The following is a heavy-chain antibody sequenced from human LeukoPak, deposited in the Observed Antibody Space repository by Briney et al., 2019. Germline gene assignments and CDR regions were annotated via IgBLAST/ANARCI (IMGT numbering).Heavy chain of an antibody. CDR3: ARDYWSGGSPDY. Sequence: GGSLRLSCAASGFTFSSYWMHWVRQAPGKGLVWVSCINSDGSSTSYADSVKGRFTISRDNAKNTLYLQMNSLRAEDTAVYYCARDYWSGGSPDYWGQGTLVTVSS. D-gene: IGHD1-26*01. CDR2: INSDGSST. CDR1: GFTFSSYW. J-gene: IGHJ4*02. V-gene: IGHV3-74*01.